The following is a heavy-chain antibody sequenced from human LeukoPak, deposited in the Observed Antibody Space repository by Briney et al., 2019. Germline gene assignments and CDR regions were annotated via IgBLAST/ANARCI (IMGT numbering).Heavy chain of an antibody. V-gene: IGHV3-23*01. CDR3: AKGQLERRWDDAFDI. CDR1: VFTFSSYA. D-gene: IGHD1-1*01. J-gene: IGHJ3*02. CDR2: ISCSGGST. Sequence: PGGSLRLSCAASVFTFSSYAMSWVRQAPGKGLEWVSAISCSGGSTYYADSVKGRFTISRDNSKNTLYLQMNSMRAEDTAVYYCAKGQLERRWDDAFDIWGQGTMVTVSS.